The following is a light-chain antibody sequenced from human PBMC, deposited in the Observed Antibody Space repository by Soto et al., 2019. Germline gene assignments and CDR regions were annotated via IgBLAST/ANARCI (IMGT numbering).Light chain of an antibody. V-gene: IGLV3-21*02. J-gene: IGLJ7*01. Sequence: SYVLTQTPSVSVAPGQSASITCGGNNIGSKSVNWYRQKPGQAPVLTVYDDTDRPSGIPERYSGSNSGNTAALTISRVEAGDEAVYSCQVWDSDSAQVVIGGGTQLTVL. CDR3: QVWDSDSAQVV. CDR2: DDT. CDR1: NIGSKS.